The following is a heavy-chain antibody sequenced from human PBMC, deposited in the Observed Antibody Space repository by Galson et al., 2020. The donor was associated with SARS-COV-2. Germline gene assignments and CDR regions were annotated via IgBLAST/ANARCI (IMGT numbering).Heavy chain of an antibody. CDR2: ISYDGSNK. V-gene: IGHV3-30*18. CDR1: AFTFSTYG. D-gene: IGHD2-15*01. CDR3: ANTLGYCSGGSCPDY. J-gene: IGHJ4*02. Sequence: GESLKISCAASAFTFSTYGMHWVRQAPGKGLEWVAVISYDGSNKYYADSVKGRFTISRDNSKNTLYLQMNSLRAEDTAVYYCANTLGYCSGGSCPDYWGQGTLVTVSS.